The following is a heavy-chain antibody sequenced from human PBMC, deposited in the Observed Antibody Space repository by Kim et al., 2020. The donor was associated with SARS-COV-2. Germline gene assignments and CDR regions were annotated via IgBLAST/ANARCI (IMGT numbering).Heavy chain of an antibody. CDR1: GFTVSSNY. V-gene: IGHV3-53*01. CDR2: IYSGGST. Sequence: GGSLRLSCAASGFTVSSNYMSWVRQAPGKGLEWVSVIYSGGSTSYADSVKGRFTISRDNSKNTLYLQMNSLRAEDTAVYYCATDYGSGSYSCRHWGQGTLVTLSS. D-gene: IGHD3-10*01. CDR3: ATDYGSGSYSCRH. J-gene: IGHJ4*01.